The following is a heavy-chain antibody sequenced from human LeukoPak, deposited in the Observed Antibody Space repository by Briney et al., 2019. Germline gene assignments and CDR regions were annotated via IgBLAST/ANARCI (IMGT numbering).Heavy chain of an antibody. V-gene: IGHV4-39*01. CDR2: IYYSGST. CDR3: ARSPNSYDSSGYYDY. CDR1: GGSISSSSYY. J-gene: IGHJ4*02. Sequence: SETLSLTCTVSGGSISSSSYYWGWIRQPPGKGLEWMGSIYYSGSTYYNPSLKSRVTISVDTSKNQFSLKLSSVTAADTAVYYCARSPNSYDSSGYYDYWGQGTLVTVSS. D-gene: IGHD3-22*01.